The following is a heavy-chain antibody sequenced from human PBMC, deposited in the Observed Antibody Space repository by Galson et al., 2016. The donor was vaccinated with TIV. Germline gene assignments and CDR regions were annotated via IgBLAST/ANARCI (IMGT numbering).Heavy chain of an antibody. J-gene: IGHJ6*02. Sequence: SLRLSCAASGFTFSRYYMHWVRQAPGKGLVWVSRISSDGSSTLYADSVKGRFTISRDHAKNTLYLQMSSLRAEDTALYYCTRDEPSYNYVLDVWGQGTTVTVSS. V-gene: IGHV3-74*01. D-gene: IGHD1-14*01. CDR1: GFTFSRYY. CDR3: TRDEPSYNYVLDV. CDR2: ISSDGSST.